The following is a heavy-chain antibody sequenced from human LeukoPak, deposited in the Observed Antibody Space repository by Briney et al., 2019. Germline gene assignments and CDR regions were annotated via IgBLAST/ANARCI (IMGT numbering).Heavy chain of an antibody. J-gene: IGHJ3*02. CDR1: VFTFCTYS. Sequence: GGSLRLSCAASVFTFCTYSVNGVPEAPGQGVEWGTYISSSRSTIYHADSVKARFNISRDYAKHSLYPQVNSLRAEDRPVYYCASMEYSSSLHAVDIGGQGTMVTVSS. D-gene: IGHD6-13*01. V-gene: IGHV3-48*04. CDR3: ASMEYSSSLHAVDI. CDR2: ISSSRSTI.